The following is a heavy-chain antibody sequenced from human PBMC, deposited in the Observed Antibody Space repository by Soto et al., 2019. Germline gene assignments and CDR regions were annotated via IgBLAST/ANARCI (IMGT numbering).Heavy chain of an antibody. D-gene: IGHD2-2*01. V-gene: IGHV4-39*01. CDR1: AGSISSTSYY. CDR2: IYYSGST. Sequence: QLQLQESGPGLVKPSETLSLTCTVSAGSISSTSYYWGWIRQPPGKGLEWIGSIYYSGSTYYNPSLKSRVTISVDTSKNQFSLKLRSVTAADTAVYYCARHPDAAMTTRVAFDIWGQGTMVTVSS. J-gene: IGHJ3*02. CDR3: ARHPDAAMTTRVAFDI.